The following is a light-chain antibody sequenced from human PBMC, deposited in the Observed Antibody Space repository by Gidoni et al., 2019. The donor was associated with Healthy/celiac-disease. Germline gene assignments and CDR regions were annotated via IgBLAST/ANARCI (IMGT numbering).Light chain of an antibody. CDR1: QSVSSY. CDR3: QQRSNWPPYT. Sequence: DIVLPQSPATLSLSPGERATLSCRASQSVSSYLAWYQQKPGQAPRLLIYDASNRATGIPARFSGSGSGTDFTLTISSLEPEDFAVYYCQQRSNWPPYTFXXXTKLEIK. J-gene: IGKJ2*01. CDR2: DAS. V-gene: IGKV3-11*01.